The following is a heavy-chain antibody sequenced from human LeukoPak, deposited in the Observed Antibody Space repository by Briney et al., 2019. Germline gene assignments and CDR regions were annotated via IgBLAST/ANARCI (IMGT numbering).Heavy chain of an antibody. J-gene: IGHJ3*02. CDR1: GFTFNSYG. Sequence: QPGGSLRLSFAASGFTFNSYGMHWVRQAPGKGLEWVAFIRFDGSNKYYADSVKGRFTISRDNPKNTLYLQMNSLRAEDTAVYYCARDGVGNDYSNYIDAFDIWGQGTMVTVSS. CDR3: ARDGVGNDYSNYIDAFDI. V-gene: IGHV3-30*02. D-gene: IGHD4-11*01. CDR2: IRFDGSNK.